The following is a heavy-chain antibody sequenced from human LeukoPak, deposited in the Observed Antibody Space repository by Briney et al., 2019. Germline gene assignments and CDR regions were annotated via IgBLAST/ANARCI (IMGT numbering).Heavy chain of an antibody. V-gene: IGHV3-15*01. CDR2: IKSKADLGTR. Sequence: PGGSLRLSCVVSGLKFSDAWVTWVRQAPGKGLEWVGRIKSKADLGTRDFAAPVKGRFTISRDDSKNTLYLQMNSLKIEDTAVYYCSAGVGRTDFDYWGQGTLVTVSS. CDR1: GLKFSDAW. J-gene: IGHJ4*02. CDR3: SAGVGRTDFDY. D-gene: IGHD1/OR15-1a*01.